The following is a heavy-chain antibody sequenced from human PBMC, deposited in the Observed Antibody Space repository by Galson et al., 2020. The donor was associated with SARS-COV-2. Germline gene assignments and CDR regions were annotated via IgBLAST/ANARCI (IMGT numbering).Heavy chain of an antibody. V-gene: IGHV3-30*04. J-gene: IGHJ6*02. CDR2: ITYDGSNK. D-gene: IGHD3-3*01. Sequence: GGSLRLSCAASGFNLRRYDMHWVRQAPGTGLEWVAVITYDGSNKYYADSVKGRLNITRDNSKNTLYLQMNSLRAEDTAVYYCARAWVYDFWSGSPVGFYGMDVWGQWTTVTVSS. CDR1: GFNLRRYD. CDR3: ARAWVYDFWSGSPVGFYGMDV.